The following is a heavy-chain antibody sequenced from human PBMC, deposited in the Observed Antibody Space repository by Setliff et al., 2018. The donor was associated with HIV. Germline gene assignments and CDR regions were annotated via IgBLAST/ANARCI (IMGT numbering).Heavy chain of an antibody. CDR1: GGSISSGDYY. V-gene: IGHV4-30-4*08. D-gene: IGHD3-10*01. Sequence: SETLSLTCTVSGGSISSGDYYWTWIRQTPGKVLEWIGYIYNSGSTYYEPSLRGRVTISIERSKNHFSLKLNSVTAADTAVYYCARYTNASGSLTAYWYFDLWGRGTLVTVSS. CDR2: IYNSGST. CDR3: ARYTNASGSLTAYWYFDL. J-gene: IGHJ2*01.